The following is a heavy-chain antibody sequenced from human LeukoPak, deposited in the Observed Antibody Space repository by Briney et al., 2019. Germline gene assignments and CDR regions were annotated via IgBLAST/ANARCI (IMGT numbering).Heavy chain of an antibody. CDR1: GFTFCCYW. D-gene: IGHD2-8*01. J-gene: IGHJ4*02. CDR3: ATSRTFDY. CDR2: INSDGSST. Sequence: PGGSLRLSCAATGFTFCCYWMLWVRQAPGKGLVWVSRINSDGSSTSYADSVKGRFTMSRDNAKNTVYLQMNSLRAEDTAVYYCATSRTFDYWGQGTLVTVSS. V-gene: IGHV3-74*01.